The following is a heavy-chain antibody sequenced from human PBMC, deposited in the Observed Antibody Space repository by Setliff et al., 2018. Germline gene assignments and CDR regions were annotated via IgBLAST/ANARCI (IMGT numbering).Heavy chain of an antibody. J-gene: IGHJ3*02. CDR2: FDPEDGET. CDR1: GYTLTELS. CDR3: ATESLLRYFDLVGNPYAFDI. D-gene: IGHD3-9*01. Sequence: ASVKVSCKVSGYTLTELSMHWVRQAPGKGLEWMGGFDPEDGETIYAQKFQGRVTMTEDTSTDTSYMELSSPRSGDTAVYYCATESLLRYFDLVGNPYAFDIWGQGTMVTVSS. V-gene: IGHV1-24*01.